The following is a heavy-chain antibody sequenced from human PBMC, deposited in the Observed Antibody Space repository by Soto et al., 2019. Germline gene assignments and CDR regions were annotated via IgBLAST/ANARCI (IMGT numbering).Heavy chain of an antibody. Sequence: EVQLVESGGGLVKPGGSLRLSCSASRFTFSSYTMNWVRQAPGKGLEWVSSISSSTTYIYYADSVKGRFTISRANAKTLLYLQVNSLRAEDTAVYYCARDFDSSGYYGPVGAFDPWGKGTMVTVSS. CDR2: ISSSTTYI. CDR3: ARDFDSSGYYGPVGAFDP. D-gene: IGHD3-22*01. CDR1: RFTFSSYT. V-gene: IGHV3-21*03. J-gene: IGHJ3*01.